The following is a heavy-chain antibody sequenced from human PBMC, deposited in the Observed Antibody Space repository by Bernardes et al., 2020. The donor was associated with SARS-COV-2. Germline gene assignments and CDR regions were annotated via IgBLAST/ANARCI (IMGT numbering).Heavy chain of an antibody. Sequence: SETLSLTCAVYGGSFSGYYWSWIRQPPGKGLEWIGEINHSGSTNYNPSLKSRVTISVDTSKNQFSLKLSSVTAADTAVYYCARGDTAARGTYFDYWGQGTLVTVSS. D-gene: IGHD6-6*01. CDR2: INHSGST. CDR1: GGSFSGYY. V-gene: IGHV4-34*01. J-gene: IGHJ4*02. CDR3: ARGDTAARGTYFDY.